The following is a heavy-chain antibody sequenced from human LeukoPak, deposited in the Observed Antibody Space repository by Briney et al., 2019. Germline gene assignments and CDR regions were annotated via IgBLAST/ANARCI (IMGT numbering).Heavy chain of an antibody. D-gene: IGHD3-16*01. J-gene: IGHJ4*02. CDR3: ARDQPRGPGGHDY. CDR1: GYTFTSYG. CDR2: ISTYDGNT. Sequence: ASVKVSCKASGYTFTSYGISWVRQAPGQGLEWMGWISTYDGNTNYAQKLRGRVSMIRDTSTSTAYLELRNLRSDDTAVYYCARDQPRGPGGHDYWGQGTLVTVSS. V-gene: IGHV1-18*01.